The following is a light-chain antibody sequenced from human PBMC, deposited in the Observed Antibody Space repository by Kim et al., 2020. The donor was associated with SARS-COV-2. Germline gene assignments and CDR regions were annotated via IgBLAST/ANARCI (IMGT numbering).Light chain of an antibody. CDR1: SSDIGSYNP. CDR2: EVS. CDR3: CSYATFFWV. V-gene: IGLV2-23*02. Sequence: QSALTQPASVSGSPGQSITISCTGTSSDIGSYNPVSWYQQHQGKAPKLIIYEVSQRPLGVSNRFSGSKSDNTASLTISGLQTEDEADYYCCSYATFFWVFGGGTKVTVL. J-gene: IGLJ3*02.